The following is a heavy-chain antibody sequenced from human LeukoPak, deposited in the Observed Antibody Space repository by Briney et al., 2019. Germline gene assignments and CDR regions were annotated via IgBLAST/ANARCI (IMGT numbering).Heavy chain of an antibody. D-gene: IGHD3-22*01. J-gene: IGHJ4*02. CDR1: GFTFSSYA. CDR3: AKGSYYDSSGSFYFDY. CDR2: ISGSGDNT. Sequence: GGSLRLSCAASGFTFSSYAMSWVRQAPGKGLEWVSGISGSGDNTYYADSVKGRFTISRDNSKNTLYVQVNSLGTEDTAAYYCAKGSYYDSSGSFYFDYWGPGTLVTVSS. V-gene: IGHV3-23*01.